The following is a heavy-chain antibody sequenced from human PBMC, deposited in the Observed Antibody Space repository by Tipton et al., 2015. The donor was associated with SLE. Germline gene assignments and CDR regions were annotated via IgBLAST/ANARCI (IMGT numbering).Heavy chain of an antibody. D-gene: IGHD3-22*01. CDR3: AREVDYYDSSGYYYDAFDI. J-gene: IGHJ3*02. Sequence: TPSLTCTVSGGSISSSSYYWGWIRQPPGKGLEWIGYIYTSGSTNYNPSLKSRVTMSVDTSKNQFSLKLSSVTAADTAVYYCAREVDYYDSSGYYYDAFDIWGQGTMVTVSS. V-gene: IGHV4-61*01. CDR1: GGSISSSSYY. CDR2: IYTSGST.